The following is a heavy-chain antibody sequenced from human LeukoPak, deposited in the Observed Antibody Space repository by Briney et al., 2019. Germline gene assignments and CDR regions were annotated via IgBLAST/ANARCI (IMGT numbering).Heavy chain of an antibody. CDR3: ARGYCSGGNCYNLDY. D-gene: IGHD2-15*01. Sequence: GGSLRLSCAASGFIFSSYTMHWVRQAPGKGLEWVAIISYDGRDKYHADSVKGRFTISRDNSKNTLFLQMDSLRPEDTAVYYCARGYCSGGNCYNLDYWGQGTLVTVSS. CDR2: ISYDGRDK. J-gene: IGHJ4*02. CDR1: GFIFSSYT. V-gene: IGHV3-30*04.